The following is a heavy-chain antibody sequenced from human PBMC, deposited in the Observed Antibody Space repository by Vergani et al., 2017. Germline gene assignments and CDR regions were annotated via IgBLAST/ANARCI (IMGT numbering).Heavy chain of an antibody. CDR2: IYYSGST. J-gene: IGHJ6*03. CDR1: GGSISSGDYY. D-gene: IGHD3-10*01. CDR3: ARGGGNYGSGSYYSSCYYYYSMDV. Sequence: QVQLQESGPGLVQPSQTLSLTCTVSGGSISSGDYYWSWIRQPPGKGLEWIGYIYYSGSTYYNPSLKSRVTISVNTSKNQFSLKLSSVTAADTAVYYCARGGGNYGSGSYYSSCYYYYSMDVWGKGTTVTVSS. V-gene: IGHV4-30-4*01.